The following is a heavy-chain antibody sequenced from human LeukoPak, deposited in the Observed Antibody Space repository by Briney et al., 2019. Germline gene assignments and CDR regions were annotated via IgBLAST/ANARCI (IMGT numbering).Heavy chain of an antibody. CDR2: ISSSSSYI. J-gene: IGHJ1*01. D-gene: IGHD6-13*01. CDR3: ARDLGSRGDFQH. Sequence: GGSLRLSCAASGFTFSSYSMNWVRQAPGKGLEWVSSISSSSSYIYYADSVKGRFTISRDNAKSSLYLQMNSLRAEDTAVYYCARDLGSRGDFQHWGQGTLVTVSS. CDR1: GFTFSSYS. V-gene: IGHV3-21*01.